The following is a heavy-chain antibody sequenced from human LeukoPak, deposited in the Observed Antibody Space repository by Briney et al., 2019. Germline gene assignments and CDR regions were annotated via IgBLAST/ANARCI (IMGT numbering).Heavy chain of an antibody. Sequence: PSETLSLACTVSGGSISSSSYYWGWIRQPPGKGLEWIGSIYYSGSTYYNPSLKSRVTISVDTSKNQFSLKLSSVTAADTAVYYCARDPKYYDILTGYLYYFDYWGQGTLVTVSS. CDR2: IYYSGST. CDR1: GGSISSSSYY. J-gene: IGHJ4*02. V-gene: IGHV4-39*07. CDR3: ARDPKYYDILTGYLYYFDY. D-gene: IGHD3-9*01.